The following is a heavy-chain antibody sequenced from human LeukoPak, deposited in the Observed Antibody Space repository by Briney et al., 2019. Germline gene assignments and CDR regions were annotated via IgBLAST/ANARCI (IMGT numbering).Heavy chain of an antibody. Sequence: SQTLSLTCTVSGGSIGSGDYYWSWIRQPPGKGLEWIGYIYYSGSTYYNPSLKSRVTISVDTSKNQFSLKLSSVTAADTAVYYCARATAPSSPYWPAVPLFDYWGQGTLVTVSS. CDR3: ARATAPSSPYWPAVPLFDY. D-gene: IGHD2-15*01. V-gene: IGHV4-30-4*08. CDR1: GGSIGSGDYY. CDR2: IYYSGST. J-gene: IGHJ4*02.